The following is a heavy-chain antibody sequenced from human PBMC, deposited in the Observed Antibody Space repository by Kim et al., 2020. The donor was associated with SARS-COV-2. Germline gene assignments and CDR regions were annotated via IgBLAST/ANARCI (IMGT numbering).Heavy chain of an antibody. D-gene: IGHD3-9*01. V-gene: IGHV3-30*01. CDR3: ARDRDDILET. Sequence: RNEYYADSVRGRFTISRDNSKSTVFLQMNSLRDDDTGVYFCARDRDDILETWGQGTLVTVSS. CDR2: RNE. J-gene: IGHJ5*02.